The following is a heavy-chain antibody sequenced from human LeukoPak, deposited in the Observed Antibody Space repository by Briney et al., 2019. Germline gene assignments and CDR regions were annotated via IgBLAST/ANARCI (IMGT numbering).Heavy chain of an antibody. CDR3: ATDHSRGSYFSG. J-gene: IGHJ4*02. CDR2: IYYSGDT. D-gene: IGHD1-26*01. V-gene: IGHV4-39*07. CDR1: GGSISTSNYH. Sequence: SETLSLTCTVSGGSISTSNYHWGWIRQPPGKGLEWIGSIYYSGDTYYNPSLESRVTISVDTSKNQFSLKLSSVTAADTAVYYCATDHSRGSYFSGWGQGTLVTVFS.